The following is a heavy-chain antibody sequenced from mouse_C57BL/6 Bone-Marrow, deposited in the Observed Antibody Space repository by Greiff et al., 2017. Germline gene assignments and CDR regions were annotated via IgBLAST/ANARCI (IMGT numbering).Heavy chain of an antibody. J-gene: IGHJ3*01. CDR2: IWGDGST. CDR3: ARDGFAY. CDR1: GFSFTGYG. V-gene: IGHV2-6-7*01. Sequence: QVQLQQSGPGLVAPSQSLSITCTVSGFSFTGYGVNWVRQPPGKGLEGLGMIWGDGSTDYNSALKSRLSISKYNSKIQVFLKMNSLQTDDTGRYYFARDGFAYCGQGTLVTVSA.